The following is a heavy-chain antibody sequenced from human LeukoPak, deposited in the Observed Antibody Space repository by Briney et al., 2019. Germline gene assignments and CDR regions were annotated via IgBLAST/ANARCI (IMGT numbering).Heavy chain of an antibody. D-gene: IGHD4-11*01. J-gene: IGHJ4*02. V-gene: IGHV3-66*02. CDR2: IYSGGST. CDR3: ARRHRDSWSFDY. CDR1: GFTVSSNY. Sequence: HPGGSLRLSCAASGFTVSSNYMSWVRQAPGKGLEWVSVIYSGGSTYYADSVKGRFTISRDNSKNTLYLQMSSLRAEDTALYYCARRHRDSWSFDYWGQGTLVTVSA.